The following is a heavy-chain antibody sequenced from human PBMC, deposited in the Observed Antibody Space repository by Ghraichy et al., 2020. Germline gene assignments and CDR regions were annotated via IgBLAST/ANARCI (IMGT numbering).Heavy chain of an antibody. CDR3: VREIPNAYNFDF. V-gene: IGHV1-46*01. CDR2: LKSTGDIT. D-gene: IGHD5-24*01. J-gene: IGHJ4*02. CDR1: GYIFTNYH. Sequence: ASVKVSCKAPGYIFTNYHMHWVRQAPGQGLEWVGILKSTGDITIYAQTFQGRVTMTRDTSSSTAYMELNSLRSEDTAVYFCVREIPNAYNFDFWGQGSLVTVSS.